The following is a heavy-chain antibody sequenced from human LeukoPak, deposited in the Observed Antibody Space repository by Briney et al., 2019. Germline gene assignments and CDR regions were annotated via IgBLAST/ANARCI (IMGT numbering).Heavy chain of an antibody. CDR2: IRYDGSNN. CDR1: GFIFSSYG. CDR3: ARSKLIAAANDAFDI. V-gene: IGHV3-30*02. J-gene: IGHJ3*02. Sequence: GGSLRLSCAASGFIFSSYGMHWVRQAPGKGLEWVAFIRYDGSNNYYADSVKGRFTISRDNSKNTLYLQMNSLRAEDTAVYYCARSKLIAAANDAFDIWGQGTMVTVSS. D-gene: IGHD6-13*01.